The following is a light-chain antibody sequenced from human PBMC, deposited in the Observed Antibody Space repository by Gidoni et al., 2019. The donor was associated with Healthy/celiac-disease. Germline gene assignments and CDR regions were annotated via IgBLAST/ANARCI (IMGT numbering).Light chain of an antibody. CDR2: GAS. J-gene: IGKJ3*01. Sequence: EIVMTQSPATLSVSPGERATLSCRASQSVSSNLAWYQQKPGQAPRLLNYGASTRATGIPARFSGSGSGTEFTLTISSLQSEDFAVYYCQQYNNWPLFTFGPXTKVDIK. CDR1: QSVSSN. CDR3: QQYNNWPLFT. V-gene: IGKV3-15*01.